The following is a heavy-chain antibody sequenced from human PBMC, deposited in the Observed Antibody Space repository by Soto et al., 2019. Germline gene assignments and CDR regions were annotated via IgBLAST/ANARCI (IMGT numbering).Heavy chain of an antibody. Sequence: GESLKISCTGSGYIFTNYWIGWVRQMPGRGLEWMGIIHPDDSDTKYNPSFQGQVTFSADKSITTAYLHWSSLKASDTAIYYCARSPVVAAIDYYGMDVWGQGTTVTVSS. D-gene: IGHD2-15*01. J-gene: IGHJ6*02. CDR2: IHPDDSDT. CDR3: ARSPVVAAIDYYGMDV. V-gene: IGHV5-51*01. CDR1: GYIFTNYW.